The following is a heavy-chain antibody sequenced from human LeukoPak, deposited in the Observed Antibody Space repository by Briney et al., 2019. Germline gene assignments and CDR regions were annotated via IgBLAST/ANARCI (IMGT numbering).Heavy chain of an antibody. CDR1: GFTFSSYS. V-gene: IGHV3-48*04. J-gene: IGHJ4*02. CDR2: ISSSSSTI. Sequence: GGSLRLSCAASGFTFSSYSMNWVRQAPGKGLEWVSYISSSSSTIYYADSVKGRFTISRDNAKNSLYLQMNSLRAEDTAVYYCASPDSKYSSGWYLGYWGQGTLVTVSS. CDR3: ASPDSKYSSGWYLGY. D-gene: IGHD6-19*01.